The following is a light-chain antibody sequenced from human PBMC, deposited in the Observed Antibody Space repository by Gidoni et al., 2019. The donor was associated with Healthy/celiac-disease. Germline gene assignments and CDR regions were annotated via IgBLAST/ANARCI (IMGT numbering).Light chain of an antibody. J-gene: IGLJ2*01. V-gene: IGLV2-23*02. CDR1: SSDVGSYNL. CDR2: EVS. Sequence: QSALTQPASVSGSPGQSIPISCTGTSSDVGSYNLVSWYLQHPGKAPKLMIYEVSNRPSGVSNRFSGSKSGNTASLTISGLQAEDEADYYCCSYACSSTLVFGGGTKLTVL. CDR3: CSYACSSTLV.